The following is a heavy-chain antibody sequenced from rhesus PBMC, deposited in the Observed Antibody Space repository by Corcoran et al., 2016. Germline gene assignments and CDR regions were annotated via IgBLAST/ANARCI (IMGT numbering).Heavy chain of an antibody. V-gene: IGHV4-165*01. J-gene: IGHJ4*01. D-gene: IGHD3-3*01. Sequence: QVQLQESGPGLVKPSETLSLTCAVSGCSISSHYWSWIRPPPGKVLEWIGYNYGRSGRTYSKPSLKRRVTMSTDTSKTRFSMKLSSVTAADTAVYYGARAYNFWNGSKSGYFDYWGQGVLVTVSS. CDR1: GCSISSHY. CDR3: ARAYNFWNGSKSGYFDY. CDR2: NYGRSGRT.